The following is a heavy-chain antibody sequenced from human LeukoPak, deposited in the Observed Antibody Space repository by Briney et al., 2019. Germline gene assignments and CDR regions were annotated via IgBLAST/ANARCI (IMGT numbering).Heavy chain of an antibody. CDR1: GFTFSSYG. Sequence: PGGSLRLSCAVSGFTFSSYGMHWVRQAPGKGLEWVAFIRYDGSNKYYADSVKGRFTISRDNSKNTLYLQMNSLKTEDTAVYYCTTRGGSFSIFDYWGQGTLVTVSS. D-gene: IGHD1-26*01. CDR2: IRYDGSNK. V-gene: IGHV3-30*02. J-gene: IGHJ4*02. CDR3: TTRGGSFSIFDY.